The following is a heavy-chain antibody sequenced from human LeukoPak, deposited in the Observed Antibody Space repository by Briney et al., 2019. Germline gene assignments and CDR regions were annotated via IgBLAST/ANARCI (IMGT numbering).Heavy chain of an antibody. D-gene: IGHD3-16*02. Sequence: GGSLRLSCAASEFTFSDYYMSWIRQAPGKGLEWVSYISSSGSTIYYADSVKGRFIISRDNAKNSLYLQMNSLRAEDTAVYYCVRDYRACFDYWGQGTLVTVSS. CDR3: VRDYRACFDY. CDR2: ISSSGSTI. CDR1: EFTFSDYY. J-gene: IGHJ4*02. V-gene: IGHV3-11*01.